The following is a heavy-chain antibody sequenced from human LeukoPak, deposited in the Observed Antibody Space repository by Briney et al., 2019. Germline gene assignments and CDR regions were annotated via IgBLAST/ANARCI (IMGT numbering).Heavy chain of an antibody. V-gene: IGHV4-34*01. CDR3: ARGRRNVDIVATILSSSSPYSSSLYFDY. CDR2: IDHSGST. J-gene: IGHJ4*02. D-gene: IGHD5-12*01. Sequence: PSETLSLTCAVYGGSFSGYYWSWIRQPPGKGLEWIGEIDHSGSTNYNPSLKSRVTISVDTSKNQFSLKLSSVTAADTAVYYCARGRRNVDIVATILSSSSPYSSSLYFDYWGQGTLVTVSS. CDR1: GGSFSGYY.